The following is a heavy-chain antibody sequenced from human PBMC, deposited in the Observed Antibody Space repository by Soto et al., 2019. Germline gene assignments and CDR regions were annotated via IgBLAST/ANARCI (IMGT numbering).Heavy chain of an antibody. CDR1: GFTFSSYA. V-gene: IGHV3-23*01. J-gene: IGHJ4*02. Sequence: GGSLRLSCAASGFTFSSYAMSWVRQAPGKGLEWVSAISGSGGSTYYADSVKGRFTISRDNSKNTLYLQMNSLRAEDTAVYYCAKDKKAGLSHPLYFDYWGQGTLVTVSS. CDR2: ISGSGGST. D-gene: IGHD2-21*02. CDR3: AKDKKAGLSHPLYFDY.